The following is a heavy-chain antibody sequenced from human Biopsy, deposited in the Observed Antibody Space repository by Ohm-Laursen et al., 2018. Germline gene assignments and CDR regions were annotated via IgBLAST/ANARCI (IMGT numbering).Heavy chain of an antibody. CDR3: ARAYYYGAGSFYSPWMEV. D-gene: IGHD3-10*01. CDR1: GASVNTFDFY. CDR2: IFYSGTT. Sequence: GTLSLTCTVSGASVNTFDFYWAWIRQPPGKGLEWIGYIFYSGTTKYNPSLQRRVRLSLDTANNQFSLTLRSVSAADTATNYCARAYYYGAGSFYSPWMEVWGQGTTVSVS. J-gene: IGHJ6*02. V-gene: IGHV4-61*08.